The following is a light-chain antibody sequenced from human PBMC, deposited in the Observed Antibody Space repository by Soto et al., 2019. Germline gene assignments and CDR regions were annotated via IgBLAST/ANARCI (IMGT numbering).Light chain of an antibody. CDR3: HQCFIAPWT. CDR2: AAS. V-gene: IGKV1-39*01. J-gene: IGKJ1*01. CDR1: QSITGY. Sequence: DIQMTQSPSSLSASVGDRVTITCRASQSITGYLNWYQQKPGKVPKLLIYAASTLQSGVPSRFSGSGSGTDFTLTLSSRQAEDSATYYCHQCFIAPWTFGQGTKVEI.